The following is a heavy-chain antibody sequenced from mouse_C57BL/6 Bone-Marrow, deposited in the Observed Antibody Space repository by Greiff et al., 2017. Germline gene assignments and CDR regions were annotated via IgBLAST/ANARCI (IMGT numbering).Heavy chain of an antibody. CDR3: AREEVYYGSSYDWYFDV. Sequence: VMLVESGPELVKPGASVKISCKASGYAFSSSWMNWVKQRPGKGLEWIGRIYPGDGDTNYNGKFKGKATLTADKSSSTAYMQLSSLTSEDSAVYFCAREEVYYGSSYDWYFDVWGTGTTVTVSS. CDR2: IYPGDGDT. CDR1: GYAFSSSW. J-gene: IGHJ1*03. V-gene: IGHV1-82*01. D-gene: IGHD1-1*01.